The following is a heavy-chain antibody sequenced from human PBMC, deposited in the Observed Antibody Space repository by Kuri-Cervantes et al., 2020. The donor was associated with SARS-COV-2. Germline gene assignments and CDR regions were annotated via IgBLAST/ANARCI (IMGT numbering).Heavy chain of an antibody. Sequence: ASVKVSCKASGYTFSDYYMYWVRQAPGQGLEWMGWINPNSGGTNYAQKFQGWVTMTRDTSSTGYVELSRLRSDDTAVYYCARDLGGVSGPFDYWGQGTLVTVSS. V-gene: IGHV1-2*04. D-gene: IGHD3-16*01. CDR2: INPNSGGT. J-gene: IGHJ4*02. CDR3: ARDLGGVSGPFDY. CDR1: GYTFSDYY.